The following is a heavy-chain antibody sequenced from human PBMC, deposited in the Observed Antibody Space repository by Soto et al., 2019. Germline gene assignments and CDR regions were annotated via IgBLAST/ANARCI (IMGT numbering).Heavy chain of an antibody. J-gene: IGHJ6*02. CDR3: AGLGGGYSYGFYYYGMDV. CDR2: ISYDGSNK. Sequence: GGSLRLSCAASGFTFSSYAMHWVRQAPGKGLEWVAVISYDGSNKYYADSVKGRFTISRDNSKNTLYLQMNSLRAEDTAVYYCAGLGGGYSYGFYYYGMDVWGQGTTVTVSS. V-gene: IGHV3-30-3*01. CDR1: GFTFSSYA. D-gene: IGHD5-18*01.